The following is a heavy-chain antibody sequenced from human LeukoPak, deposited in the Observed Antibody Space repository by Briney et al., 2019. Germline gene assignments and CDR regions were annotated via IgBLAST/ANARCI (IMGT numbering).Heavy chain of an antibody. D-gene: IGHD2-2*01. J-gene: IGHJ4*02. CDR2: ISYDGSNK. Sequence: GGSLRLSCVASGFPFSSYWMTWVRQAPGKGLEWVAVISYDGSNKYYADSVKGRFTISRDNSKNTLYLQMNSLRAEDTAVYYCARDQLGYCSSTSCSTGPFDYWGQGTLVTVSS. V-gene: IGHV3-30*03. CDR1: GFPFSSYW. CDR3: ARDQLGYCSSTSCSTGPFDY.